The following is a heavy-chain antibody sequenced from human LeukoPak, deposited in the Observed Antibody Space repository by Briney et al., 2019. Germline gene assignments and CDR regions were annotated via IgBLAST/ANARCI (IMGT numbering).Heavy chain of an antibody. CDR1: GFTFNTYA. CDR2: ISWNSGTI. J-gene: IGHJ4*02. CDR3: AKAKGIQLPIDY. Sequence: GGSLRLSCAASGFTFNTYAMAWVRQAPGKGLEWVSGISWNSGTIGYADSVKGRFTISRDNAKNSLYLQVNSLRAEDTALYYCAKAKGIQLPIDYWGQGTLVTVSS. D-gene: IGHD5-18*01. V-gene: IGHV3-9*01.